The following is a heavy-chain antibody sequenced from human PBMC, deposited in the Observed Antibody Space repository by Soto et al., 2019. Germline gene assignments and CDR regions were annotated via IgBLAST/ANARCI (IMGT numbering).Heavy chain of an antibody. V-gene: IGHV4-59*01. CDR2: IYYSGST. CDR1: DGSISSYY. CDR3: ARGNSDDFWSGYYYYFDY. J-gene: IGHJ4*02. D-gene: IGHD3-3*01. Sequence: SETLSLTCTVSDGSISSYYWSWIRQPPGKGLEWIGYIYYSGSTNYNPSLKSRVTISVDTSKNQFSLKLSSVTAADTAVYYCARGNSDDFWSGYYYYFDYWGQGTLVTAPQ.